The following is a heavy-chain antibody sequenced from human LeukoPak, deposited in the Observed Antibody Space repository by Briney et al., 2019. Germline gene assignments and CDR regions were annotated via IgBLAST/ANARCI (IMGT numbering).Heavy chain of an antibody. CDR3: AALHDYSNYADY. Sequence: SETLSLTCTVSGGSISSYYWSWIRQPPGKGLEWIGYIYYSGSTNYNPSLKGRVTISVDTSKNQFSLKLSSVTAADTAVYYCAALHDYSNYADYWGQGTLVTVSS. D-gene: IGHD4-4*01. CDR2: IYYSGST. CDR1: GGSISSYY. V-gene: IGHV4-59*01. J-gene: IGHJ4*02.